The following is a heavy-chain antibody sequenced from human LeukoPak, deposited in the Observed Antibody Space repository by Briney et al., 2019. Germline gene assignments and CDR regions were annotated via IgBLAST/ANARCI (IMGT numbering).Heavy chain of an antibody. CDR1: GFTFSSYG. J-gene: IGHJ4*02. V-gene: IGHV3-33*01. CDR3: ARDRVVVVPAATRYEGDDY. CDR2: IWYDGSNK. D-gene: IGHD2-2*01. Sequence: PGGSLRLSCAASGFTFSSYGMHRVRQAPGKGLEWVAVIWYDGSNKYYADSVKGRFTISRDNSKNTLYLQMNSLRAEDTAVYYCARDRVVVVPAATRYEGDDYWGQGTLVTVSS.